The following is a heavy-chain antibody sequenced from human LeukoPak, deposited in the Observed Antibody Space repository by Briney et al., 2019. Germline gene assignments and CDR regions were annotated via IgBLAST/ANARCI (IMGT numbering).Heavy chain of an antibody. Sequence: ASVKVSCKASGYTFTSYGISWVRQAPGQGLEWMGWISAYNSNTNYAQKLQGRVTMTTDTSTSTAYMELRSLRSDDTAVYYCARFGYSSGWYYFDYWGQGTLVTVSS. V-gene: IGHV1-18*01. D-gene: IGHD6-19*01. CDR1: GYTFTSYG. CDR2: ISAYNSNT. CDR3: ARFGYSSGWYYFDY. J-gene: IGHJ4*02.